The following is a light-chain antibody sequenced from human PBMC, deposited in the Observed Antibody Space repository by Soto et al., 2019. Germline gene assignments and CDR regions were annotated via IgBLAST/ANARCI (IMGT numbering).Light chain of an antibody. J-gene: IGKJ4*01. CDR3: QQRSNWPLT. CDR1: QSVSSY. CDR2: DAS. V-gene: IGKV3-11*01. Sequence: EILLTQSPATLSLSPWERATLSWRASQSVSSYLAWYQQKPGQAPRLLIYDASNRATGIPARFSGSGSGTDFTLTISSLEPEDFAVYYCQQRSNWPLTFGGGTKVDIK.